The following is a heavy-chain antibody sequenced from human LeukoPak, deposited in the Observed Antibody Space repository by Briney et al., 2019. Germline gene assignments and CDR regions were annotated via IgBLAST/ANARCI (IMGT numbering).Heavy chain of an antibody. CDR2: TYYRSKWYN. CDR3: ARGFLGIVVVPAAEGWLDP. V-gene: IGHV6-1*01. D-gene: IGHD2-2*01. CDR1: GDSVSSNSAA. J-gene: IGHJ5*02. Sequence: SQTLSLTCAISGDSVSSNSAAWNWIRQSPSRGLEWLGRTYYRSKWYNDYAVSVKSRITINPDTSKNQFSLQLNSVTPEDTAVYYCARGFLGIVVVPAAEGWLDPWGQGTLVTVSS.